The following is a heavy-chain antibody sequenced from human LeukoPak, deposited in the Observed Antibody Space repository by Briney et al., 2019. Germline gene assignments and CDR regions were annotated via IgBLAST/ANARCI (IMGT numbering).Heavy chain of an antibody. CDR2: INSDGSST. CDR1: GFTFSSYW. Sequence: GGSLRLSCAASGFTFSSYWMHWVRQAPGKGLVWVSRINSDGSSTSYADSVKGRFTISRDNAKNTLYLQMNSLRAEDTAVYYCAGNYYDSSAYHYWGQGTLVTVSS. D-gene: IGHD3-22*01. J-gene: IGHJ4*02. CDR3: AGNYYDSSAYHY. V-gene: IGHV3-74*01.